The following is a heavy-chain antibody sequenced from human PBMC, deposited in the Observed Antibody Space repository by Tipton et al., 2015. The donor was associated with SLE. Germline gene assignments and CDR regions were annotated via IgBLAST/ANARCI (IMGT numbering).Heavy chain of an antibody. V-gene: IGHV3-66*01. J-gene: IGHJ4*02. CDR3: AKESLGFDY. Sequence: SLRLSCEASGFSVSNYYMNWVRRTPGKGLEWASVIYNSGATYYADSVKGRFSFSRDNSKNTVYLQMNSLRDDDTGVYYCAKESLGFDYWGQGTLVTVSS. D-gene: IGHD3-16*01. CDR1: GFSVSNYY. CDR2: IYNSGAT.